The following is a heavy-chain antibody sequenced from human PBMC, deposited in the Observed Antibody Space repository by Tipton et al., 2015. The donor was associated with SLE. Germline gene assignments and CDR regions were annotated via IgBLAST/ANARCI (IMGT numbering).Heavy chain of an antibody. Sequence: LSLTCAASGFTFSSYGMHWVRQAPGKGLEWVAVIWYDGSNKYYADSVKGRFTISRDNSKNTLYLQMNSLRAEDTAVYYCAKRAAAGGGAFDIWGQGTMVTVSS. J-gene: IGHJ3*02. CDR3: AKRAAAGGGAFDI. D-gene: IGHD6-13*01. CDR2: IWYDGSNK. CDR1: GFTFSSYG. V-gene: IGHV3-33*06.